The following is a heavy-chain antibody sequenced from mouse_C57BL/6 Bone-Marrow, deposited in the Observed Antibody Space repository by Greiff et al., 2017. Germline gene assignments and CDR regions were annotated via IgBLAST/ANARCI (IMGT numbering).Heavy chain of an antibody. CDR3: ARAKDY. J-gene: IGHJ4*01. V-gene: IGHV5-17*01. Sequence: EVQVVESGRGLVKPGGSLKLSCAASGFTFSDCGMHWVRQAPEKGLEWVAYISSGSSAIYYAATVKGRFTISRDNAKNTLFLQMTSLWSEDTAMYYCARAKDYWGQGTTVTVSS. CDR2: ISSGSSAI. CDR1: GFTFSDCG.